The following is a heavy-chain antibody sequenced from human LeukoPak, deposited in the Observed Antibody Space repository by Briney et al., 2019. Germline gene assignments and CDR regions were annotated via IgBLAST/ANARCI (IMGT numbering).Heavy chain of an antibody. CDR2: IYSGGST. CDR3: ARGPTRGYYYYGMDV. D-gene: IGHD3-10*01. V-gene: IGHV3-53*05. CDR1: GFTVSSNY. Sequence: GGSLRLSCAASGFTVSSNYMSWVRQAPGKGLEWVSVIYSGGSTYYADSVKGRFTISRDNSKNTLYLQMNSLRSDDTAVYYCARGPTRGYYYYGMDVWGQGTTVTVSS. J-gene: IGHJ6*02.